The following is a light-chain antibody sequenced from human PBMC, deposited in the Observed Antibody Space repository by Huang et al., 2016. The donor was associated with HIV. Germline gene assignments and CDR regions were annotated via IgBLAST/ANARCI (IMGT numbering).Light chain of an antibody. V-gene: IGKV4-1*01. Sequence: DIVMTQSPDFLAVSLVERATISCKSIHSLLNSPNRKNYLAWDHQKPGQPPKLLVYWASVRESGVPDLFIGSGSGTDFTLTITRLQAEDVAVYFCQQYFFSPMTFGPGTKVDI. CDR3: QQYFFSPMT. CDR2: WAS. CDR1: HSLLNSPNRKNY. J-gene: IGKJ3*01.